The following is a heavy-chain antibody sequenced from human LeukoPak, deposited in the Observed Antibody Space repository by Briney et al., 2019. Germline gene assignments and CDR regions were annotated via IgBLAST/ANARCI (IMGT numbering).Heavy chain of an antibody. Sequence: ASVKVSCKASGYTFTSYYMHWVRQAPGQGLEWMGIINPSGGSTSYAQKFQGRVTMTRDTSTSTVYMKLSSLRSEDTAMYYCAREWAGIFGSSWGQGTLVTVPS. D-gene: IGHD3-10*01. CDR1: GYTFTSYY. V-gene: IGHV1-46*01. CDR3: AREWAGIFGSS. CDR2: INPSGGST. J-gene: IGHJ5*02.